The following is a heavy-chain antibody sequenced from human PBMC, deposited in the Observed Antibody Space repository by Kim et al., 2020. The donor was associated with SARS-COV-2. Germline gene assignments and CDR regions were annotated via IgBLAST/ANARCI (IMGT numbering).Heavy chain of an antibody. J-gene: IGHJ4*02. CDR3: ARAESSADFDY. V-gene: IGHV3-21*01. CDR2: I. Sequence: IYYEDSVKGRFTISRDNAKNSLYLQMNSLRAEDTAVYYCARAESSADFDYWGQGTLVTVSS.